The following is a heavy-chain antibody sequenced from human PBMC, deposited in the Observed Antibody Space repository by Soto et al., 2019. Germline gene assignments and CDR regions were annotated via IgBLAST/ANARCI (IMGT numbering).Heavy chain of an antibody. CDR3: ARGYSYGETYYYYYGMDV. J-gene: IGHJ6*02. CDR2: ISAYNGNT. V-gene: IGHV1-18*01. CDR1: GYSFTSYG. D-gene: IGHD5-18*01. Sequence: ASVKVSCKASGYSFTSYGISWLRQAPGQGLEWMGWISAYNGNTNYAQKLQGRVTMTTDTSTSTAYMELRSLRSDDTAVYYCARGYSYGETYYYYYGMDVWGQGTTVTVSS.